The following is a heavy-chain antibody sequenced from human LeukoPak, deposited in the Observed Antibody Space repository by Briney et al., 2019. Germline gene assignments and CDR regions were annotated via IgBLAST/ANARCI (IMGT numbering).Heavy chain of an antibody. J-gene: IGHJ3*02. D-gene: IGHD5-24*01. CDR1: GGSISSSNW. CDR3: ARHGRGRRWLQPQFPRGAFDI. CDR2: INHSGST. Sequence: SETLSLTCAVSGGSISSSNWWSWVRQPPGTGLEWIGEINHSGSTNYNPSLKSRVTISVDTSKNQFSLKLSSVTAADTAVYYCARHGRGRRWLQPQFPRGAFDIWGQGTMVTVSS. V-gene: IGHV4-4*02.